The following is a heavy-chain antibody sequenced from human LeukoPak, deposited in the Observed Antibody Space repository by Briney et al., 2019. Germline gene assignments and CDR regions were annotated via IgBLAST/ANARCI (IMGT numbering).Heavy chain of an antibody. CDR3: ARGIVASLRLLWFYP. V-gene: IGHV4-59*12. CDR2: IYYSGST. D-gene: IGHD6-13*01. J-gene: IGHJ5*02. CDR1: GGSISSYF. Sequence: PSETLSLTCTVSGGSISSYFWSWIRQPPGKGLEWIGYIYYSGSTTYNPSLKSRVTISVDTSKNQFSLKLTSVTAADTAVYSCARGIVASLRLLWFYPTGQGALGTASS.